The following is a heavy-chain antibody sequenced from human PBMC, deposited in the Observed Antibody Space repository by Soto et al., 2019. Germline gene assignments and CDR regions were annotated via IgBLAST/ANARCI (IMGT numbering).Heavy chain of an antibody. D-gene: IGHD1-1*01. CDR1: GGIFRSNA. CDR2: IIPQFPPP. CDR3: VRDTADTTLIY. J-gene: IGHJ4*02. Sequence: QVQLVQSGAEVRKPGSSVKVSCKSSGGIFRSNALSWVRQSPGQGLEWMGAIIPQFPPPYYAQRFQGRVTITADESTSTAYLALDNLTCSDTVVYVCVRDTADTTLIYWGQGTLLTVSS. V-gene: IGHV1-69*01.